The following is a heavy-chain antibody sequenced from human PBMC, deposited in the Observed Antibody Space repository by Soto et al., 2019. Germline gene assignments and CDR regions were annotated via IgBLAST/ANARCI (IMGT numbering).Heavy chain of an antibody. Sequence: QVQLQESGPGLVKPSGTLSLTCAVSGGSISSNNWWSWVRQPPGKGLEWIGEIFHSGSTHYSPSLKSRVTISVDKSKNHFSLKLTSVTAADTAVYYCARVYSGSYSDSWGQGTLVTVSS. V-gene: IGHV4-4*02. D-gene: IGHD1-26*01. CDR3: ARVYSGSYSDS. CDR2: IFHSGST. J-gene: IGHJ4*02. CDR1: GGSISSNNW.